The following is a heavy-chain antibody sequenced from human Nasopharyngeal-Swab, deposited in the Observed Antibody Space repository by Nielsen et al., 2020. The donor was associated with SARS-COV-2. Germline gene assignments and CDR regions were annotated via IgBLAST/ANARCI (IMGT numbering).Heavy chain of an antibody. CDR2: ISPSSSDT. D-gene: IGHD1-26*01. V-gene: IGHV3-11*05. J-gene: IGHJ4*02. CDR3: ARVRGSYYFDY. Sequence: GESLKISCAASGFTFSDHYMTWIRQAPGKGLEWVLYISPSSSDTNYADSVKGRFTISRDNSKNTLYLQMNSLRAEDTAVYYCARVRGSYYFDYWGQGTLVTVSS. CDR1: GFTFSDHY.